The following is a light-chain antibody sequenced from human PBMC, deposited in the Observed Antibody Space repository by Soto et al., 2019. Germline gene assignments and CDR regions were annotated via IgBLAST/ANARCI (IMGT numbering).Light chain of an antibody. J-gene: IGLJ2*01. CDR1: SSDVGGYNY. V-gene: IGLV2-8*01. Sequence: QSALTQPPSASGSPGQSVTISCTGTSSDVGGYNYVSWYQQHPGKAPKLMIYEVSKRPSGVPDRFSGSKSGNTASLTVSGLQAEDEADYYCSSYAGRNGVVFGGGTQLTVL. CDR3: SSYAGRNGVV. CDR2: EVS.